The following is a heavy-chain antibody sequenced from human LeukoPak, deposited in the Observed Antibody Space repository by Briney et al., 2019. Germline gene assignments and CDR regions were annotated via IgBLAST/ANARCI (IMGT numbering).Heavy chain of an antibody. J-gene: IGHJ4*02. D-gene: IGHD2-15*01. CDR2: INPNSGGT. CDR1: GYTFTGYY. Sequence: ASVKVSCKASGYTFTGYYMHWVRQAPGQGLEWMGWINPNSGGTNYAQKFQGRVTMTRDTSISTAYMELSRLRSDDTAVYYCARGRYCSGGSCYLPIDYWGQGTLVTVSS. CDR3: ARGRYCSGGSCYLPIDY. V-gene: IGHV1-2*02.